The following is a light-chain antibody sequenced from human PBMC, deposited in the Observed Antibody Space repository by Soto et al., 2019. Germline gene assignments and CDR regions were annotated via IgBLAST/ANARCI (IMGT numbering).Light chain of an antibody. CDR2: EVA. Sequence: QSALTQPPSASGSPGQSVTISCTGTSSDVGGYTFVSWYQQRPGKAPKLIIYEVARRPSGVPDRFSASKSGNTASLTVFGLQAEDEADYYCSSYADTDKVIFGGGTKVTVL. V-gene: IGLV2-8*01. CDR3: SSYADTDKVI. CDR1: SSDVGGYTF. J-gene: IGLJ2*01.